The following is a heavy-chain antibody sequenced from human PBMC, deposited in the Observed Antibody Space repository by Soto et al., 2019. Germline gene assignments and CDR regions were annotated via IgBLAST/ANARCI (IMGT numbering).Heavy chain of an antibody. V-gene: IGHV1-18*01. J-gene: IGHJ4*02. CDR2: ISAYNGNT. D-gene: IGHD1-1*01. CDR1: GYTFTSYG. CDR3: ARNPTGTTAFDY. Sequence: ASVKVSCKASGYTFTSYGISWVRQAPGQGLEWMGWISAYNGNTNYAQKLQGRVTMTTDTSTSTVYIELSSLRSEDTAVYYCARNPTGTTAFDYWGQGTLVTVPS.